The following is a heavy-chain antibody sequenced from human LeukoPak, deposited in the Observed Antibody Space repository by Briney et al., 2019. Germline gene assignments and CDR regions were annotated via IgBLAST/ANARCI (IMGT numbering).Heavy chain of an antibody. Sequence: GGSLRLSCAVAGITLSNYGMSWVRQAPGKGLVWVAGISGSGGGTNYADSVKGRFTISRDNPRNTLYLQMNSLRAEDTAVYFCAKRGVVIRVILVGFHKEAYYFDSWGQGALVTVSS. V-gene: IGHV3-23*01. CDR3: AKRGVVIRVILVGFHKEAYYFDS. CDR1: GITLSNYG. D-gene: IGHD3-22*01. CDR2: ISGSGGGT. J-gene: IGHJ4*02.